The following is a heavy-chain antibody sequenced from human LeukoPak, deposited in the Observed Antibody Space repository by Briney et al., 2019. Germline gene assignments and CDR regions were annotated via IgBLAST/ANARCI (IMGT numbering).Heavy chain of an antibody. V-gene: IGHV3-21*01. Sequence: GGSLRLSCAASGFTFSTYAMNWVRQAPGKGLEWVSSISSSSSYIYYADSVKGRFTISRDNAKNSLYLQMNSLRAEDTAVYYCARTLRGIRFLEWLSDYWGQGTLVTVSS. J-gene: IGHJ4*02. D-gene: IGHD3-3*01. CDR1: GFTFSTYA. CDR2: ISSSSSYI. CDR3: ARTLRGIRFLEWLSDY.